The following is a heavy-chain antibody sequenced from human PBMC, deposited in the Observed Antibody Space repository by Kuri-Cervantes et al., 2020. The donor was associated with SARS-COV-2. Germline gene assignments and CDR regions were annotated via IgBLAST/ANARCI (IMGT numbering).Heavy chain of an antibody. Sequence: GGSLRLSCKASGGTFSSYAISWVRQAPGQGLEWMGGIIPIFGTANYAQKFQGRVTITADESTSTAYMELSSLRSEDTAVYYCARGSYGSGSYWYYYYGMDVWGQGTTVTVSS. CDR1: GGTFSSYA. CDR3: ARGSYGSGSYWYYYYGMDV. J-gene: IGHJ6*02. CDR2: IIPIFGTA. V-gene: IGHV1-69*01. D-gene: IGHD3-10*01.